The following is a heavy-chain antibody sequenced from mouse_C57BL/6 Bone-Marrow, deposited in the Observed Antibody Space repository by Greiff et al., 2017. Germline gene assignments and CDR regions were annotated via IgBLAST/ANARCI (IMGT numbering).Heavy chain of an antibody. J-gene: IGHJ3*01. CDR1: GFTFSDYG. V-gene: IGHV5-17*01. CDR2: ISSGSSTI. CDR3: ARGRRGFAY. Sequence: VQLKQSGGGLVKPGGSLKLSCAASGFTFSDYGMHWVRQAPEKGLEWVAYISSGSSTIYYADTVKGRFTISRDNAKNTLFLQMTSLRSEDTAMYYCARGRRGFAYWGQGTLVTVSA.